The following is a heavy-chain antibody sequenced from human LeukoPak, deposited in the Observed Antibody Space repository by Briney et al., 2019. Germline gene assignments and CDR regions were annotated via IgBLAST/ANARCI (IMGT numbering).Heavy chain of an antibody. J-gene: IGHJ5*02. CDR3: GRHRSGSYFSWFDP. D-gene: IGHD3-10*01. Sequence: KPSETLSLTCTVSGGSISSGAYYWSWIRQHPGKGLEWIGHIYYSGSTYYNPSLKSRVTISVDTSKNQFSLKLSPVSAADTAVYYCGRHRSGSYFSWFDPWGQGTLVTVSS. V-gene: IGHV4-39*01. CDR2: IYYSGST. CDR1: GGSISSGAYY.